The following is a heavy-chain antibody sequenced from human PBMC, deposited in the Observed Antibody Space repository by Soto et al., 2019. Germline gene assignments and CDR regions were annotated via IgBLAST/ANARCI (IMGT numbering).Heavy chain of an antibody. J-gene: IGHJ4*02. CDR2: INPNSGGT. D-gene: IGHD3-16*01. CDR1: GDTFSVYY. CDR3: AREVKLGWAPVY. Sequence: ASGKGSCKASGDTFSVYYMHWVRQAPGQVLEWMGWINPNSGGTNYAQKFQGRVTMTRDTSISTAYMELSRLRSDDTAVYYCAREVKLGWAPVYWGEGNLVTVSS. V-gene: IGHV1-2*02.